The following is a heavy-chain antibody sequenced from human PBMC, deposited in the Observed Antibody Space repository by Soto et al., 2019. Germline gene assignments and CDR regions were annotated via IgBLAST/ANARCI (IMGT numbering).Heavy chain of an antibody. CDR3: AREVRSSEYGSSWYRVDY. Sequence: QVQLQESGPGLVKPSETLSLTCTVSGGSISSYYWSWIRQPAGKGLEWIGRIYTSGSTNYNPSLKTRVTMSVETSKNHFSLSLRSVTAADSAVYYCAREVRSSEYGSSWYRVDYWGQGTLVTVSS. V-gene: IGHV4-4*07. CDR1: GGSISSYY. D-gene: IGHD6-13*01. J-gene: IGHJ4*02. CDR2: IYTSGST.